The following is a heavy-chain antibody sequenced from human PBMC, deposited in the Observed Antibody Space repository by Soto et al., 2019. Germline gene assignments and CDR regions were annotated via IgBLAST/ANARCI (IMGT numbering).Heavy chain of an antibody. J-gene: IGHJ3*02. CDR3: ARGYCTNGVCYMSTEDAFDI. CDR2: IIPILGIA. CDR1: GGTFSSYT. Sequence: QVQLVQSGAEVQKPGSSVKVSCKASGGTFSSYTISWVRQAPGQGLEWMGRIIPILGIANYAQKFQGRVTITADKSTSTAYMERSSLRSEDTAVYYCARGYCTNGVCYMSTEDAFDIWGQGTMVTVSS. V-gene: IGHV1-69*02. D-gene: IGHD2-8*01.